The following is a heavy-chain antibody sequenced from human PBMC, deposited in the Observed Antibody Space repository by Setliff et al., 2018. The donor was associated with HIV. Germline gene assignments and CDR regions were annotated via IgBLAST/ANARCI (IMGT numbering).Heavy chain of an antibody. Sequence: LSLTCNVSGGSISTYYWSWIRQPPGKGLEWLGYVSYSGSTNFNPSLESRLAMSVDMSKNHFSLKLRSVTAADTAVYYCARQGAVTGHSFDFWGQGALVTVSS. CDR3: ARQGAVTGHSFDF. V-gene: IGHV4-59*08. CDR2: VSYSGST. J-gene: IGHJ4*02. D-gene: IGHD6-19*01. CDR1: GGSISTYY.